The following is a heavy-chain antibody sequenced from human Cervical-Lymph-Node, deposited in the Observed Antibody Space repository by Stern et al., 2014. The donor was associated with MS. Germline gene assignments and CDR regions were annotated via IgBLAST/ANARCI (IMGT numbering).Heavy chain of an antibody. CDR3: ARDTSSPERSDW. D-gene: IGHD1-1*01. Sequence: EVQLVESGGGVIQPGGSLRLSCTASGFTVSRAYMTWVRQAPGKGLEWVSLITNVVITFYTDSVKGRFTISRDDSKNTVYLHMTSLRAEDTAMYYCARDTSSPERSDWWGQGTLVTVSS. J-gene: IGHJ4*02. CDR1: GFTVSRAY. V-gene: IGHV3-53*01. CDR2: ITNVVIT.